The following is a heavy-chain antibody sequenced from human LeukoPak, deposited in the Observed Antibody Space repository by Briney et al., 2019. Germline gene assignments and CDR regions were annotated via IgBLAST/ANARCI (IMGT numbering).Heavy chain of an antibody. CDR3: ARDWGKYYYDSSAHPFDY. Sequence: GGSLRLSCAASGFTFSRHWMNWVRQAAGKGLEWVANMKPDGSEKYYVDSVKGRFTISRDNAKNSLYLQMNSLRVEDTAVYYCARDWGKYYYDSSAHPFDYWGQGTLVTVSS. CDR2: MKPDGSEK. CDR1: GFTFSRHW. D-gene: IGHD3-22*01. V-gene: IGHV3-7*01. J-gene: IGHJ4*02.